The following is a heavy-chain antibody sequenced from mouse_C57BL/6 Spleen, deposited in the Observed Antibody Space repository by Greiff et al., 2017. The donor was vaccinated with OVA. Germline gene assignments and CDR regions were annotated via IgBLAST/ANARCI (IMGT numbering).Heavy chain of an antibody. Sequence: SGTVLARPGASVKMSCKTSGYTFTSYWMHWVKQRPGQGLEWIGAIYPGNSDTSYNQKFKGKAKLTAVTSASTAYMELSSLTNEDSAVYYCLTAQATSYFDYWGQGTTLTVSS. D-gene: IGHD3-2*02. J-gene: IGHJ2*01. CDR2: IYPGNSDT. CDR1: GYTFTSYW. V-gene: IGHV1-5*01. CDR3: LTAQATSYFDY.